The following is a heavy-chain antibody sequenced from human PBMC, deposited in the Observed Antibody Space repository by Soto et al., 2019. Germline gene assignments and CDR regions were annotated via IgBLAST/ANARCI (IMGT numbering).Heavy chain of an antibody. CDR2: ITPRSGTA. J-gene: IGHJ4*02. CDR1: GGIFRNYA. D-gene: IGHD3-22*01. CDR3: VGGDHDSSGYFPSNT. Sequence: QVQLEQSGAEVKKPGSSVKVSCKSSGGIFRNYAINWVRQAPGQGLEWMGGITPRSGTAKYAQKFQDRATIIAEESTTTGYMELNDLTSEDTAVYFCVGGDHDSSGYFPSNTWGRGTLVTVSS. V-gene: IGHV1-69*12.